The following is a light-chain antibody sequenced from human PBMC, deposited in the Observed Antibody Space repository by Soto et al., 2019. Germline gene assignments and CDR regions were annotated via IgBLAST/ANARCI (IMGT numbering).Light chain of an antibody. V-gene: IGKV3D-7*01. J-gene: IGKJ4*01. Sequence: EIVLTQSPATLSLSPGQRATLSCRASQSVRSNFLSWYQQKPGQAPRLLIYAASARATGFPARFSGSGSGAVCPLTISSLQPEDVAVYYCLQDYNLPLTFGGGTTVEIK. CDR2: AAS. CDR1: QSVRSNF. CDR3: LQDYNLPLT.